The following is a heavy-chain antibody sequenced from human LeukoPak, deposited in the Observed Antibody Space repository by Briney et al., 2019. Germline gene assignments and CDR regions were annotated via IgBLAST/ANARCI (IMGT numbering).Heavy chain of an antibody. CDR2: ISGSGGST. CDR3: AKRSEGI. V-gene: IGHV3-23*01. CDR1: GFTFSSYA. Sequence: GGSLRLSCAASGFTFSSYAMSWFRQVPGQELEWVSAISGSGGSTNYGDSVKGRFTISRDNSKKTLYLQMKSLRAEDTAVYYCAKRSEGIWGPGTLVSVSS. D-gene: IGHD1-14*01. J-gene: IGHJ4*02.